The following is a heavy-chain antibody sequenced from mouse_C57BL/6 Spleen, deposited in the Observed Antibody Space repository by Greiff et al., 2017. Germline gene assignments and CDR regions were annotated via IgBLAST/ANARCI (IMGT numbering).Heavy chain of an antibody. CDR2: IDPNSGGT. CDR1: GYTFTSYW. CDR3: ARGITTVVDPWFAY. Sequence: QVQLQQPGAELVKPGASVKLSCKASGYTFTSYWMHWVKQRPGRGLEWIGRIDPNSGGTKYNEQFNSKATLTVDKPSSTTYMQLRSLTSEDSAVYDCARGITTVVDPWFAYWGQGTLVTVSA. J-gene: IGHJ3*01. V-gene: IGHV1-72*01. D-gene: IGHD1-1*01.